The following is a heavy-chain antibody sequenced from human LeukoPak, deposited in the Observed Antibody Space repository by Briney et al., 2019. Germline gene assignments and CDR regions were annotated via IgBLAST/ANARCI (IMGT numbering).Heavy chain of an antibody. CDR1: GYTFTNYD. V-gene: IGHV1-8*01. D-gene: IGHD3-10*01. Sequence: ASVTVSCKASGYTFTNYDINWVRQATGQGLEWMRWMNPNSGNTGYAQKFQGRVTMTTNTSIKTAYMELSSLRSEDTAVYYCARMYYYDSGGSNWFDPWGQGTLVTVSS. J-gene: IGHJ5*02. CDR3: ARMYYYDSGGSNWFDP. CDR2: MNPNSGNT.